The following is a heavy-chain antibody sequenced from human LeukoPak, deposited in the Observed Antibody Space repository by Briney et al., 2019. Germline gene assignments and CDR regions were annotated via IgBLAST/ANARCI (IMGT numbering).Heavy chain of an antibody. D-gene: IGHD3-10*01. CDR2: MNPNSGNT. J-gene: IGHJ3*02. CDR3: ARRRVITRAFDI. V-gene: IGHV1-8*01. CDR1: GYTFTSYD. Sequence: ASVKVSCKASGYTFTSYDINWVRQATGQGLEWMGWMNPNSGNTGYAQKFQGRVTMTRNTSISTAYMELSSLRSEDPAVYYCARRRVITRAFDIWGQGTMVTVSS.